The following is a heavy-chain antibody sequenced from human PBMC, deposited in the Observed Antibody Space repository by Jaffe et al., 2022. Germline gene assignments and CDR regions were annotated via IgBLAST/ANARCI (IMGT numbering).Heavy chain of an antibody. V-gene: IGHV4-38-2*01. CDR1: GYSISSGYY. CDR2: IYHSGST. J-gene: IGHJ4*02. D-gene: IGHD6-19*01. CDR3: AREAVAGPFDY. Sequence: QVQLQESGPGLVKPSETLSLTCAVSGYSISSGYYWGWIRQPPGKGLEWIGSIYHSGSTYYNPSLKSRVTISVDTSKNQFSLKLSSVTAADTAVYYCAREAVAGPFDYWGQGTLVTVSS.